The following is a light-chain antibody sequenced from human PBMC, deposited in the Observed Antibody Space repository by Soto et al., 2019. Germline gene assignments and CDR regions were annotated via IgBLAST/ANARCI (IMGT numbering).Light chain of an antibody. J-gene: IGKJ4*01. CDR2: DAS. Sequence: DIHMTQSPSTLSASVGDRVTITCRASQSISSWLAWYQQKPGKAPKPLIYDASSLESGVPSRFSGSGSGTEFTLTISSLQPDDFATYYCQQYNSCSLTFGGGTKVDIK. CDR3: QQYNSCSLT. V-gene: IGKV1-5*01. CDR1: QSISSW.